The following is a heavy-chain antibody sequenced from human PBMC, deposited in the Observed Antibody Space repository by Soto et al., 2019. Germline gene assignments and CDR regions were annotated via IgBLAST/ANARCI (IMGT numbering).Heavy chain of an antibody. Sequence: SETLSLTCAVSGGSISSGGYSWSWIRQPPGKGLEWIGYIYHSGSTYYNPSLKSRVTISVDRSKNQFSLKLSSVTAADTAVYYCARGGGYCSGGSCYRWFDPWGQGTLVTVSS. J-gene: IGHJ5*02. CDR3: ARGGGYCSGGSCYRWFDP. D-gene: IGHD2-15*01. CDR2: IYHSGST. V-gene: IGHV4-30-2*01. CDR1: GGSISSGGYS.